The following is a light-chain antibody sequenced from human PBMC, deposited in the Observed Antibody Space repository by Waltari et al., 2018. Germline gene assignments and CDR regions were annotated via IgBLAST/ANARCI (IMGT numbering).Light chain of an antibody. CDR2: EAT. J-gene: IGLJ1*01. CDR1: STDLASYNL. V-gene: IGLV2-23*01. CDR3: CSYTGSSTSYG. Sequence: QSALSQPASVSGSPGQSLTITCTGASTDLASYNLVAWYQHHPNRAPKLIIYEATKRPSGISLRFSGAKSGATASLRISGLQADDEADYYCCSYTGSSTSYGCGGGTKFTVL.